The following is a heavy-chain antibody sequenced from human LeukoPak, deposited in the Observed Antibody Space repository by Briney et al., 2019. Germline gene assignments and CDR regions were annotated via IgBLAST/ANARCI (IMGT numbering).Heavy chain of an antibody. CDR1: GLTVSSNH. CDR3: ARVDFRGGYYDILTGYYPNHGMDV. Sequence: PGGSLRLSCAASGLTVSSNHMSWVRQAPGKGLEWISVIYGGADTYYADSVKGRFTISRDNSKKTLYLHLNSLRAEDTAVYYCARVDFRGGYYDILTGYYPNHGMDVWGQGTTVTVSS. V-gene: IGHV3-53*01. CDR2: IYGGADT. J-gene: IGHJ6*02. D-gene: IGHD3-9*01.